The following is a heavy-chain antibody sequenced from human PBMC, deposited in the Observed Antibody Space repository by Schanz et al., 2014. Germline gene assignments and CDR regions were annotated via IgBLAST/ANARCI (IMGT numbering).Heavy chain of an antibody. CDR1: GGTFSSYT. CDR2: IIPILGIA. CDR3: ASSGAGYSSSWDFDY. Sequence: QLQLVQSGAEVKKPGSSVKVSCKLSGGTFSSYTISWMRQAPGQGLEWMGRIIPILGIANYAQKFQGRVTITADKSTFTAYMDVSSLRSENTAVYYCASSGAGYSSSWDFDYWGQGTLVIVSS. V-gene: IGHV1-69*02. J-gene: IGHJ4*02. D-gene: IGHD6-13*01.